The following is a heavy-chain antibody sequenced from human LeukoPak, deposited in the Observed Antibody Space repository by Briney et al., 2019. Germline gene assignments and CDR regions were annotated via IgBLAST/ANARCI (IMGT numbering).Heavy chain of an antibody. Sequence: PGGSLRLSCAASGFTFSSYWMHWVRQAPGKGLVWVSRINSDGSSTSYADSVKGRFTISRDNAKNTLYLQMNSLRAEDTAVYYCAREHVVLMGAYYHYYGMDVWGQGTTVTVSS. J-gene: IGHJ6*02. D-gene: IGHD2-8*01. CDR2: INSDGSST. CDR1: GFTFSSYW. CDR3: AREHVVLMGAYYHYYGMDV. V-gene: IGHV3-74*01.